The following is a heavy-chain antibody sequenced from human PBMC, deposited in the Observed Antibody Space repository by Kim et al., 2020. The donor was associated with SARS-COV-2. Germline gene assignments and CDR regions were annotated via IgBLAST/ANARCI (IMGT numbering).Heavy chain of an antibody. Sequence: GGSLRLSCAASGFTFSSYGMHWVRQAPGKGLEWVAVISYDGSNKYYADSVKGRFTISRDNSKNTLYLQMNSLRAEDTAVYYCAKDLAIQLFFGYYYGKDVWGQGTTVTVSS. CDR3: AKDLAIQLFFGYYYGKDV. CDR2: ISYDGSNK. J-gene: IGHJ6*02. CDR1: GFTFSSYG. D-gene: IGHD5-18*01. V-gene: IGHV3-30*18.